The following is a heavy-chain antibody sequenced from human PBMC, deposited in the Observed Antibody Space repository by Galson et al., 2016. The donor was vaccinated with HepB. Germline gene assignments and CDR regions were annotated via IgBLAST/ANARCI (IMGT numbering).Heavy chain of an antibody. CDR1: GFTFSGSA. D-gene: IGHD4-17*01. V-gene: IGHV3-73*01. CDR3: AKEGDYGDRTFDY. J-gene: IGHJ4*02. CDR2: IRSKARGYAT. Sequence: LRLSCAASGFTFSGSAMHWVRQAPGKGLEWVGRIRSKARGYATAYSASVKGRFTISRDDSTNTLYLQMNSLRAEDTAVYYCAKEGDYGDRTFDYWGQGTLVTVSS.